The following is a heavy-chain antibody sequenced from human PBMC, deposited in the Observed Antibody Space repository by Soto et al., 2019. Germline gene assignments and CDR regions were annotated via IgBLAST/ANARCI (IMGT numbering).Heavy chain of an antibody. CDR1: GGTFSSYA. J-gene: IGHJ6*02. CDR2: IIPIFGTA. Sequence: QVQLVQSGAEVKKPGSSVKVSCKASGGTFSSYAISWVRQAPGQGLEWMGGIIPIFGTADYAQKFQGRVTITADETTSTAYMELSSLRSEDTAVYYCALHYGSGSNYYYYGMDVWGQGTTVTVSS. V-gene: IGHV1-69*12. D-gene: IGHD3-10*01. CDR3: ALHYGSGSNYYYYGMDV.